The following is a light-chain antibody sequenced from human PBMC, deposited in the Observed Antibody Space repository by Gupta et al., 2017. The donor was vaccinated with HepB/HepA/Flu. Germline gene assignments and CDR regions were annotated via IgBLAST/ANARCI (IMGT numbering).Light chain of an antibody. CDR3: MQSLQMPT. V-gene: IGKV2-28*01. J-gene: IGKJ1*01. Sequence: DVVMTQSPLSLPVTPGEPASISCRSSQSLLHTNGNNYLEWYLQRPGQSPQLLIYLASNRASGVPDRFSGSGSGTDFTLKSSRVEAEDVGVYYFMQSLQMPTFGQGTKVEIK. CDR2: LAS. CDR1: QSLLHTNGNNY.